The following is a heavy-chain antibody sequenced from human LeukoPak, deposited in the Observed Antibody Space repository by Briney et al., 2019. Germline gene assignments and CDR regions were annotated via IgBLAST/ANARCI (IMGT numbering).Heavy chain of an antibody. J-gene: IGHJ3*02. Sequence: SETLSLTCAVSGYSISSGYYWGWIRQPPGKGLEWIGSIYHSGSTYYNPSLKSRVTISVDTSKNQFSLKLSSVTAADTAVYYCARVVHYYDSSGYYYVQAFDIWGQGTMVTVSS. D-gene: IGHD3-22*01. CDR3: ARVVHYYDSSGYYYVQAFDI. CDR2: IYHSGST. V-gene: IGHV4-38-2*01. CDR1: GYSISSGYY.